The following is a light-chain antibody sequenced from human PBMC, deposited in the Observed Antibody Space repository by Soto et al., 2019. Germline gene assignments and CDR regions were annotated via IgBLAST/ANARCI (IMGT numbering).Light chain of an antibody. J-gene: IGKJ4*01. CDR2: KAS. CDR1: QSISTW. CDR3: QEYNTCPLT. V-gene: IGKV1-5*03. Sequence: DIQMTQSPSTLSASVGDRVTITCRASQSISTWLAWYQQKAGKAPKLLIYKASSLEGGVPSRFSGSGSGTEFNINISSLQPDDFATYYCQEYNTCPLTVGGGTTVDIK.